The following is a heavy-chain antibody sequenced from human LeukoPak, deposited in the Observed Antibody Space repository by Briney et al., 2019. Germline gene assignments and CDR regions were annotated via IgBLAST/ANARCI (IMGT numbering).Heavy chain of an antibody. Sequence: PGGSLRLSCAVSGFTFSSYAMTWVRQAPGKGLEWVSGISDSGGSIYYADSVKGRFTISRDNSKKTVYLQMNSLRADDTAVYYCAKSRGSSWYLFDYWGQGTLVTVSS. CDR3: AKSRGSSWYLFDY. D-gene: IGHD6-13*01. V-gene: IGHV3-23*01. CDR1: GFTFSSYA. J-gene: IGHJ4*02. CDR2: ISDSGGSI.